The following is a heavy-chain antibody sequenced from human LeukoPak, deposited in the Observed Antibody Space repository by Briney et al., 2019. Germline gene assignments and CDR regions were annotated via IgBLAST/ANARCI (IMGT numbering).Heavy chain of an antibody. Sequence: GASAKVSFKASGGTFSSYAISWVRQAPGQGLEWMGGIIPIFGTANYAQKFQGRVTITADESTSTAYMELSSLRSEDTAVYYCARDRCSRGSCYAGYSFYFDYWGQGILVTVSS. CDR3: ARDRCSRGSCYAGYSFYFDY. D-gene: IGHD2-2*01. CDR1: GGTFSSYA. CDR2: IIPIFGTA. J-gene: IGHJ4*02. V-gene: IGHV1-69*13.